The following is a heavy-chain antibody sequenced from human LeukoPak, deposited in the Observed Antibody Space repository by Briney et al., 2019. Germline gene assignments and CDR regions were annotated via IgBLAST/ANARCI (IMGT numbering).Heavy chain of an antibody. V-gene: IGHV3-23*01. CDR1: GFTFSSYA. CDR3: AKGTKYYDILTGYQHYGMDV. Sequence: GGSLRLSCAASGFTFSSYAMSWVRQAPGKGLEWVSAISGSGGSTYYADSVKGRFTISRDNSKNTLYPQMNSLRAEDTAVYYCAKGTKYYDILTGYQHYGMDVWGKGTTVTVSS. D-gene: IGHD3-9*01. CDR2: ISGSGGST. J-gene: IGHJ6*04.